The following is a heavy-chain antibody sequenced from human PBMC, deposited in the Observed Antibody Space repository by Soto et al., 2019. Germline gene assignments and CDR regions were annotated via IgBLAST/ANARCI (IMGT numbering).Heavy chain of an antibody. CDR1: GFTFSNYA. Sequence: LRLSCAASGFTFSNYAMNWVRQAPGKGLEWVSAISNSFSDGNTHYADSVKGRFTISRDNDKNTVFLEMNSLRAEDTAVYYCAKVFSPEGGNYFDHWGQGTLVTVSS. V-gene: IGHV3-23*01. CDR2: ISNSFSDGNT. CDR3: AKVFSPEGGNYFDH. J-gene: IGHJ4*02.